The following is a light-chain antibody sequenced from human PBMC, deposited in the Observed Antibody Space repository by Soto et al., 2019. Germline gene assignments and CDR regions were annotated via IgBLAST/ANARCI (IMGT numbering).Light chain of an antibody. CDR2: SAS. CDR1: QSISTE. V-gene: IGKV3-15*01. Sequence: EIVMTQSPATLSVSPGERATLSCRASQSISTELAWYQQKPGQPPRLLIYSASTRATGVPARFIGSGSGSEYTLTVSRLQSEDFAVYYCQQCHNWLLTFGQGTRLEI. J-gene: IGKJ2*01. CDR3: QQCHNWLLT.